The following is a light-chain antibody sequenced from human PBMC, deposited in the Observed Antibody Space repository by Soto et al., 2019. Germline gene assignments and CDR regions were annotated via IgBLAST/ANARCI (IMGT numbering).Light chain of an antibody. J-gene: IGKJ5*01. CDR2: GAS. CDR1: QSVSSK. Sequence: MSQSPETISPSSCGTSQSVSSKLAWYQQQPGQAPGLLLYGASTRATGIPARFSGSGSGTEFALTLSSLQSEDFAVYYCQQYNNWPPITFGQGTRLEIK. CDR3: QQYNNWPPIT. V-gene: IGKV3-15*01.